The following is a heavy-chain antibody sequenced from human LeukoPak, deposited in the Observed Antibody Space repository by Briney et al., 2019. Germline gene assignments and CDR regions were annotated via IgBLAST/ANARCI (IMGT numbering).Heavy chain of an antibody. J-gene: IGHJ4*02. V-gene: IGHV4-4*07. CDR2: MRVSGST. CDR3: AGPIAVPGGVDY. Sequence: SETLSLTCTVSGASISSYSLSWIRQPAGKGLEWIGRMRVSGSTNYNPSLGSRVTISVDKSKNQVSLKLSSVTAADTDVYYCAGPIAVPGGVDYWGQGTLVTVSS. D-gene: IGHD6-19*01. CDR1: GASISSYS.